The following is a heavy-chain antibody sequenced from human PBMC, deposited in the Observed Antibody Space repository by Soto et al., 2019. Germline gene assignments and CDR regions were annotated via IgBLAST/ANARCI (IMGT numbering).Heavy chain of an antibody. CDR3: ARGRRRSSLRYFDWLLELDY. CDR1: GGSFSGYY. Sequence: LSLTCAVYGGSFSGYYWSWIRQPPGKGLEWIGEINHSGSTNYNPSLKSRVTISVDTSKNQFSLKLSSVTAADTAVYYCARGRRRSSLRYFDWLLELDYWGQGTLVTVSS. CDR2: INHSGST. J-gene: IGHJ4*02. D-gene: IGHD3-9*01. V-gene: IGHV4-34*01.